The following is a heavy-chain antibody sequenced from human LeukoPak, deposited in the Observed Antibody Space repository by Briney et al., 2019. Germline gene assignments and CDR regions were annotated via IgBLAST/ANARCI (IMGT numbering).Heavy chain of an antibody. D-gene: IGHD3-9*01. Sequence: PGGSLRLSCAASGFTFSSYEMNWVRQAPGKGLEWVSYISSSGRTIYYADSVKGRLTISRDNAKNSLYLQMNSLRAEDTAVYYCVMYYDILTGYSTPYYFDYWGQGTLVTVSS. CDR2: ISSSGRTI. CDR1: GFTFSSYE. V-gene: IGHV3-48*03. CDR3: VMYYDILTGYSTPYYFDY. J-gene: IGHJ4*02.